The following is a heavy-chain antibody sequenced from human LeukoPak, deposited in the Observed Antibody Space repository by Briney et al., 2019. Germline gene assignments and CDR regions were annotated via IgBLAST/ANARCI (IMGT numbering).Heavy chain of an antibody. CDR2: INPNSGGT. Sequence: GASVKVSCKASGYTFTGYYMHWVRQAPGQGLEWMGWINPNSGGTNYAQKFQGRVTMTRDTSISTAYMELGRLRSDDTAVYYCARAPAFAYCGGDCYSDPFDYWGQGTLVTVSS. J-gene: IGHJ4*02. V-gene: IGHV1-2*02. D-gene: IGHD2-21*02. CDR1: GYTFTGYY. CDR3: ARAPAFAYCGGDCYSDPFDY.